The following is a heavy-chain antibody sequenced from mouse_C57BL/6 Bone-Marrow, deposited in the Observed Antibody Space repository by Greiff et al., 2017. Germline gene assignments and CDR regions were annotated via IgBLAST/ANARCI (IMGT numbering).Heavy chain of an antibody. CDR2: IDPNSGGT. Sequence: VQVVESVAELVRPGASVKLSCKASGYTFTSYWMHWVKQRPGRGLEWIGRIDPNSGGTKYNEKFKSKATLTVDKPSSTAYMQLSSLTSEDSAVYYCARGYYYGSSFWFAYWGQGTLVTVSA. V-gene: IGHV1-72*01. CDR3: ARGYYYGSSFWFAY. J-gene: IGHJ3*01. CDR1: GYTFTSYW. D-gene: IGHD1-1*01.